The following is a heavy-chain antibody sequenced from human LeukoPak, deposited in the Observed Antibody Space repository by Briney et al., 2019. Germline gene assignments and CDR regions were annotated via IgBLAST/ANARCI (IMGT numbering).Heavy chain of an antibody. CDR1: GGSISSYY. Sequence: PSETLSLTCTVSGGSISSYYWSWIRQPPGKGLEWIGYIYYSGSTNYNPSLKSRVTISVDTSKNQFSLKLSSVTAADTAVYYCARARRGYSSSSVGYFDYWSQGTLVTVSS. CDR2: IYYSGST. CDR3: ARARRGYSSSSVGYFDY. D-gene: IGHD6-6*01. V-gene: IGHV4-59*01. J-gene: IGHJ4*02.